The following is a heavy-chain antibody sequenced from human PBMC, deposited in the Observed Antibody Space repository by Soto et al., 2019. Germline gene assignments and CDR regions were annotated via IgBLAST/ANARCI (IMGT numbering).Heavy chain of an antibody. Sequence: ASVKVSCKASGYTFTSYGISWVRQAPGQGLEWKGWISAYNGNTKYAEKFQGRVTMTTDTSTSTAHMELRSPRSDDTAVYYCAREGQAPYYYYGMDVWGQGTAVTVSS. V-gene: IGHV1-18*01. CDR3: AREGQAPYYYYGMDV. CDR2: ISAYNGNT. CDR1: GYTFTSYG. J-gene: IGHJ6*02.